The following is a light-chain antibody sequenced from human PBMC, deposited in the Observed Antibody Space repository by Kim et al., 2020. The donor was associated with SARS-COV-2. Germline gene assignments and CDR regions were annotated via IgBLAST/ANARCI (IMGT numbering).Light chain of an antibody. CDR1: QSVSCY. CDR3: QQRSNWAIT. V-gene: IGKV3-11*01. J-gene: IGKJ5*01. Sequence: LAPGKRATLSCRASQSVSCYVAWYQQKPGQAPRLLIYDASNRATGIPARFSGSGSGTDFTLTISSLEPEDFAVYYCQQRSNWAITFGQGTRLEIK. CDR2: DAS.